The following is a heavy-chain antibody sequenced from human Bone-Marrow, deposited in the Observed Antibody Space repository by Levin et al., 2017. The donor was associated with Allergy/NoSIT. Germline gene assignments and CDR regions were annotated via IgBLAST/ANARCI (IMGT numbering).Heavy chain of an antibody. CDR3: ARHESFGPAVARAAFDY. CDR2: IYYSGST. V-gene: IGHV4-39*01. Sequence: PSETLSLTCTVSGGSISSSSYYWGWIRQPPGKGLEWIGSIYYSGSTYYNPSLKSRVTISVDTSKNQFSLKLSSVTAADTAVYYCARHESFGPAVARAAFDYWGQGTLVTVSS. J-gene: IGHJ4*02. D-gene: IGHD2-2*01. CDR1: GGSISSSSYY.